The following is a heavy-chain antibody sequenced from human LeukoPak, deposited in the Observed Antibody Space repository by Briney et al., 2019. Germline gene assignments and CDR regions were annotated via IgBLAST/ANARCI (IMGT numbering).Heavy chain of an antibody. V-gene: IGHV3-21*01. J-gene: IGHJ6*02. CDR2: ISTSSSYI. CDR3: AREAFASSWPNYYYGMDV. D-gene: IGHD6-13*01. CDR1: GFILSTYS. Sequence: GGSLRLSCTASGFILSTYSMNWVRQAPGKGLEWVSSISTSSSYIYYADSVKGRFTISRDNAKNSLYLQMNTLRAEDTAVYYCAREAFASSWPNYYYGMDVWGQGTTVTVSS.